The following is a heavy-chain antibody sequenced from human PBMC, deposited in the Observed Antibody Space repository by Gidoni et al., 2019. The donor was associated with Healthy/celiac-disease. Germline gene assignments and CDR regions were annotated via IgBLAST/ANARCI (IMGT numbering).Heavy chain of an antibody. CDR3: ARAKRGGYSYGGHPLTRYFDY. CDR2: INHSGST. V-gene: IGHV4-34*01. CDR1: GGSFSGYY. D-gene: IGHD5-18*01. Sequence: QVQLQQWGAGLLKPSETLSLTCAVYGGSFSGYYCSWIRQPPGKGLEWIGEINHSGSTNYNPSLKSRVTISVDTSKNQFSLKLSSVTAADTAVYYCARAKRGGYSYGGHPLTRYFDYWGQGTLVTVSS. J-gene: IGHJ4*02.